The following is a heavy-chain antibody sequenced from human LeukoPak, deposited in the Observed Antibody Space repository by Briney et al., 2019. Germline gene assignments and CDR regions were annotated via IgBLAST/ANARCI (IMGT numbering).Heavy chain of an antibody. V-gene: IGHV4-34*01. CDR2: INHSGST. CDR1: GGSFSGYY. CDR3: ARGGYAYYFDY. J-gene: IGHJ4*02. Sequence: SETLSLTCAVYGGSFSGYYWSWIRQPPGKGLEWIGEINHSGSTNYNPSLKSRVTISVDTSKNQFSLKLSSGTAADTAVYYCARGGYAYYFDYWGQGTLVTVSS. D-gene: IGHD5-12*01.